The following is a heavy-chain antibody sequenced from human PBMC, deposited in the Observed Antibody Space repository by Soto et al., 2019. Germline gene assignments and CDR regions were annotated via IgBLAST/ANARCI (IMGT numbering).Heavy chain of an antibody. CDR2: ISGAGGTK. J-gene: IGHJ4*02. V-gene: IGHV3-23*01. Sequence: EVLLLESGGGLAQPGGSLRLSCAASGFTFSAYPMNWVRQAPGKGLEWVSSISGAGGTKYYTESVKGRFTVSRDNTKKTLYLQMSSLRVEDTAVYYCAKGYDSGWYFIGNWGLGTLVTVS. CDR3: AKGYDSGWYFIGN. D-gene: IGHD6-19*01. CDR1: GFTFSAYP.